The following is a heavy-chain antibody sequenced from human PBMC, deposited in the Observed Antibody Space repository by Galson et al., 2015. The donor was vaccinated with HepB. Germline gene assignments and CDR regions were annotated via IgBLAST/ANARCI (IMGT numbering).Heavy chain of an antibody. CDR2: ISYDGSNK. Sequence: SLRLSCAASGFTFSSYGMHWVRQAPGKGLEWVAVISYDGSNKYYADSVKGRFTISRDNSKNTLYLQMNSLRAEDTAVYYCAKVHVEMATIGRGYFDYWGQGTLVTVSS. J-gene: IGHJ4*02. CDR3: AKVHVEMATIGRGYFDY. V-gene: IGHV3-30*18. CDR1: GFTFSSYG. D-gene: IGHD5-24*01.